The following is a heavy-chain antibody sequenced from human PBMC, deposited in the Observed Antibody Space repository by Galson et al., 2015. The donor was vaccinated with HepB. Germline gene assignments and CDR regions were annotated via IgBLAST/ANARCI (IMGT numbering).Heavy chain of an antibody. CDR1: GYTFTSYD. J-gene: IGHJ4*02. V-gene: IGHV1-8*01. CDR3: ARVVSLWELPLGY. Sequence: SVKVSCKASGYTFTSYDINWVRQATGQGLEWMGWMNPNSGNTGYAQKFQGRVTMTRNTSISTAYMELSSLRSEDTAVYYCARVVSLWELPLGYWGQGTLVTVSS. D-gene: IGHD1-26*01. CDR2: MNPNSGNT.